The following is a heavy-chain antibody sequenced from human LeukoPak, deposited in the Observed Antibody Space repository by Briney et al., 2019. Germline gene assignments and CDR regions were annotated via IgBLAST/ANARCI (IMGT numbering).Heavy chain of an antibody. J-gene: IGHJ4*02. Sequence: SETLSLTCTVSGGSISYYYWSWLRQPAGKGLEWIGRIFGSGPTNYNPSLKSRVTISADTSKNQFSLKLSSVTAADTAVYYCARFGSGSFSGNDYWGQGTLLTVSS. CDR2: IFGSGPT. D-gene: IGHD3-10*01. CDR3: ARFGSGSFSGNDY. V-gene: IGHV4-4*07. CDR1: GGSISYYY.